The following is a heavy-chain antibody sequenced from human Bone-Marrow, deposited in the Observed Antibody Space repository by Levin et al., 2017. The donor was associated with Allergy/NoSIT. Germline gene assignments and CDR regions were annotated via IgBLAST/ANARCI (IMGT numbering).Heavy chain of an antibody. CDR1: GFTFSTYD. J-gene: IGHJ3*02. Sequence: GESLKISCSVSGFTFSTYDMHWVRQATGKSLEWVSAIGTAGDTYYSDSVKGRFTISRENARNSLHLQVNSLRAGDTAVYYCARGRGGYYFDSSGYYFNALDMWGQGTIVTVSS. CDR3: ARGRGGYYFDSSGYYFNALDM. V-gene: IGHV3-13*01. CDR2: IGTAGDT. D-gene: IGHD3-22*01.